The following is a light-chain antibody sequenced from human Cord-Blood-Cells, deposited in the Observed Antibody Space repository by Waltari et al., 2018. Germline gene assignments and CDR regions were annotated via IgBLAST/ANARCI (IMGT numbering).Light chain of an antibody. CDR3: QTWGTGIQV. Sequence: QLVLTQSPSASASLGASVKLTCTLSSGHSSYAIPWHPQQPGKGPRYLTKLNSDGGHSKGDRTPGRFSGDSAGAGRYLTISSLQSEDEADYYCQTWGTGIQVFGGGTKLTVL. V-gene: IGLV4-69*01. J-gene: IGLJ3*02. CDR1: SGHSSYA. CDR2: LNSDGGH.